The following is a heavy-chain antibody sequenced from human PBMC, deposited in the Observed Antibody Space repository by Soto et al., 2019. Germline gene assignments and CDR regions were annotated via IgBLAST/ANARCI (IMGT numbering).Heavy chain of an antibody. D-gene: IGHD3-3*01. CDR2: ISAYNGNT. CDR3: ARDPWSSRYDFWSGYWNY. CDR1: GYTFTSYG. V-gene: IGHV1-18*01. J-gene: IGHJ4*02. Sequence: QVQLVQSGAEVKKPGASVKVSCKASGYTFTSYGISWVRQAPGQVLEWMGWISAYNGNTNYAQKLQGRVTMTTDTSTSTAYMELRSLRSDDTAVYYCARDPWSSRYDFWSGYWNYWGQGTLVTVSS.